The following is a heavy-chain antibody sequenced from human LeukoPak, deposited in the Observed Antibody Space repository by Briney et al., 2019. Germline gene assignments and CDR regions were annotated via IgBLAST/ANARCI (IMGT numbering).Heavy chain of an antibody. CDR3: ARAPYTTGRSFYFDS. CDR2: IWFDGSKN. J-gene: IGHJ4*02. D-gene: IGHD2-2*02. CDR1: GFTFRNYG. Sequence: PGRSLRLSCATSGFTFRNYGMHWVRQAPGKGLEWVAIIWFDGSKNYYADSVKGRFTISRDNFNNTLYLQMNSLRAEDTGLYYCARAPYTTGRSFYFDSWGQGTLVTVSS. V-gene: IGHV3-33*01.